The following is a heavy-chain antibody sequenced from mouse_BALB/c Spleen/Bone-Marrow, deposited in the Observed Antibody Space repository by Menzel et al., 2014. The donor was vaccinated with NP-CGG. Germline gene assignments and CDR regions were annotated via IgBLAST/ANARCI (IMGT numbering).Heavy chain of an antibody. CDR3: ARHAYYDQTEVSFVY. D-gene: IGHD2-4*01. CDR1: GFTFNSYG. J-gene: IGHJ3*01. Sequence: EVNVVESGGGLVKSGGSLKLSCAASGFTFNSYGMSWVRQSPEKRLEWVATISGGGSYTFYPDSVKGRFTISRDNAKNNLYLQRSSLRSEDTALYYCARHAYYDQTEVSFVYWGQGTLVTVSA. V-gene: IGHV5-9-2*01. CDR2: ISGGGSYT.